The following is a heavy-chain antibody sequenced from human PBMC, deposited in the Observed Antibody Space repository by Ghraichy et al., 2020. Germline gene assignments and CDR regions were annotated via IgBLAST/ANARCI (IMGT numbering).Heavy chain of an antibody. J-gene: IGHJ4*02. CDR3: ARQGDYDDYADY. Sequence: SETLSLTCTVSGGSISSSSYYWGWIRQPPGKGLEWIGSIYYSGSTYYNPTLKSRVTISVDTSKNQFSLKLSSVTAADTAVYYCARQGDYDDYADYWGQGTLVTVSS. CDR2: IYYSGST. V-gene: IGHV4-39*01. CDR1: GGSISSSSYY. D-gene: IGHD4-17*01.